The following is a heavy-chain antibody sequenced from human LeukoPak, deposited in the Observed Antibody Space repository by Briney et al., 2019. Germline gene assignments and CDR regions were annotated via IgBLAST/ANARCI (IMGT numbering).Heavy chain of an antibody. CDR2: ISGSGGST. CDR1: GFTFSSYA. CDR3: AKDPSVAVAGTLDY. J-gene: IGHJ4*02. D-gene: IGHD6-19*01. V-gene: IGHV3-23*01. Sequence: PGGSLRLSCAASGFTFSSYAMSWVRQAPGKELEWVSAISGSGGSTYYADSVKGRFTISRDNSKNTLYLQMNSLRAEDTAVYYCAKDPSVAVAGTLDYWGQGTLVTVSS.